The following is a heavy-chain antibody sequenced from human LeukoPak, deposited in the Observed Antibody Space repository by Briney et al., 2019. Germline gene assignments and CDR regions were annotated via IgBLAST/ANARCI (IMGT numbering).Heavy chain of an antibody. CDR2: IYYSGST. D-gene: IGHD6-19*01. CDR3: ARTSGGFYHFDY. CDR1: GGSISSYY. J-gene: IGHJ4*02. V-gene: IGHV4-59*01. Sequence: SETLSLTCTVSGGSISSYYWSWIRQPPGKGLEWIGYIYYSGSTNYNPSLKSRVTISVDTSKNQFSLKLSSVTAADTAVYYCARTSGGFYHFDYWGQGTLVTVSS.